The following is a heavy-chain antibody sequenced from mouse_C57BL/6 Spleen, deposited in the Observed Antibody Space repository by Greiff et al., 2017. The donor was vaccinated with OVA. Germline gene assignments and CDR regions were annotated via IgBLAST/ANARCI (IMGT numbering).Heavy chain of an antibody. Sequence: EVNVVESGGGLVKPGGSLKLSCAASGFTFSSYAMSWVRQTPEKRLEWVATISDGGSYTYYPDNVKGRFTISRDNAKNNLYLQMSHLKSEDTAMYYCARDPGYYGSSWSYYFDYWGQGTTLTVSS. CDR2: ISDGGSYT. D-gene: IGHD1-1*01. V-gene: IGHV5-4*01. CDR1: GFTFSSYA. CDR3: ARDPGYYGSSWSYYFDY. J-gene: IGHJ2*01.